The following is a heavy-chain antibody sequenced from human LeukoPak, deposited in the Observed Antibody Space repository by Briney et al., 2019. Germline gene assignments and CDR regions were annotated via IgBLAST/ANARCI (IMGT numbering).Heavy chain of an antibody. CDR3: AAAGEDAFDI. V-gene: IGHV1-24*01. J-gene: IGHJ3*02. Sequence: ASVKVSCKVSGYTLIELSMHWVRQAPGKGLEWMGGFDPEDGETIYAQKFQGRVTMAEDTSTDTAYMELSSLRSEDTAVYYCAAAGEDAFDIWGQGTMVTVSS. CDR1: GYTLIELS. CDR2: FDPEDGET. D-gene: IGHD3-10*01.